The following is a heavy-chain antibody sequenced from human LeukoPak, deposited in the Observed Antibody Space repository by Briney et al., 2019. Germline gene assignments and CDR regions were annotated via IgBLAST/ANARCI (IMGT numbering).Heavy chain of an antibody. V-gene: IGHV4-34*01. Sequence: SETLSLTCAVYGGSFSGYYWSWIRQPPGKGLEWIGEINHSGSTNYNPSLKSRVTISVDTSKNQFSLKLSSVTAADTAVCYCARHKVRVVAFDIWGQGTMVTVSS. CDR3: ARHKVRVVAFDI. J-gene: IGHJ3*02. CDR1: GGSFSGYY. CDR2: INHSGST. D-gene: IGHD2-15*01.